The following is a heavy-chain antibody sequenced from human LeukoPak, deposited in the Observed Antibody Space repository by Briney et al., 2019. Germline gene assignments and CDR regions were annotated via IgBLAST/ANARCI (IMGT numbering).Heavy chain of an antibody. CDR2: FDPEDGET. CDR3: ATPRDSGSYRDY. V-gene: IGHV1-24*01. J-gene: IGHJ4*02. D-gene: IGHD1-26*01. Sequence: ASVKVSCKVSGYTLTELSMHWVRQAPGKGLEWMGGFDPEDGETIYAQKFQGRVTMTEDTSTDTAYTELSSLRSEDTAVYYCATPRDSGSYRDYWGQGTLVTVSS. CDR1: GYTLTELS.